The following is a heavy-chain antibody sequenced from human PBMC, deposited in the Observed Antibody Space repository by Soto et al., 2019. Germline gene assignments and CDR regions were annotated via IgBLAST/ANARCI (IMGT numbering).Heavy chain of an antibody. D-gene: IGHD5-18*01. V-gene: IGHV4-59*01. CDR1: GGSISSYY. CDR3: ARAVDTERNYYYYYYMDV. Sequence: SETLSLTCTVSGGSISSYYWSWIRQPPGKGLEWIGYIYYSGSTNYNPSLKSRVTISVDTSKNQFSLKLSSVTAADTAVYYCARAVDTERNYYYYYYMDVWGEGTTVTVSS. CDR2: IYYSGST. J-gene: IGHJ6*03.